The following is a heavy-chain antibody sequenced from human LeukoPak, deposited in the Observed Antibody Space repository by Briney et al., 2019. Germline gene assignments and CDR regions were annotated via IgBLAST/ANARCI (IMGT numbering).Heavy chain of an antibody. Sequence: NPGGSLRLSCAASGFTFSSYSMNWVRQAPGKGLEWVSSISSSSSYIYYADSVKGRFTISRDNAKNSLYLQMNSLRAEDTAVYYCASNVYLVVPAAMGFDYWGQGTLVTVSS. CDR2: ISSSSSYI. D-gene: IGHD2-2*01. V-gene: IGHV3-21*01. CDR3: ASNVYLVVPAAMGFDY. J-gene: IGHJ4*02. CDR1: GFTFSSYS.